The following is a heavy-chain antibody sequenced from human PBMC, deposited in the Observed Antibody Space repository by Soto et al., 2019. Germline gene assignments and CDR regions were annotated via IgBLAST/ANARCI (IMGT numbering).Heavy chain of an antibody. CDR3: ARGPAGYSSGWGDY. V-gene: IGHV1-69*02. D-gene: IGHD6-19*01. J-gene: IGHJ4*02. CDR2: IIPILGIA. Sequence: QVQLVQSGAEVKKPGSSVKVSCKASGGTFSSYTISWVRQAPGQGLEWMGRIIPILGIANYAQKFQGRVTXXAXKXMSTAYRELSSLRSEDTAVYYCARGPAGYSSGWGDYWGQGTLVTVSS. CDR1: GGTFSSYT.